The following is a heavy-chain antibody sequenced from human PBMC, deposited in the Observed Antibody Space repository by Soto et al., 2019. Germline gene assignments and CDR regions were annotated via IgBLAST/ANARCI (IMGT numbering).Heavy chain of an antibody. Sequence: EVQLLDSGGGLVQPGGSLRLSCAASGFTFSNFVMNWVRQGPGKGLDWVSAISASGGSTYYAVSVKGRFTISRDNSKNTLYLQMSTLRAEDTTVYYCAKGPLASGYDLDNWGQGPLVTVAS. D-gene: IGHD5-12*01. CDR3: AKGPLASGYDLDN. CDR2: ISASGGST. V-gene: IGHV3-23*01. J-gene: IGHJ4*02. CDR1: GFTFSNFV.